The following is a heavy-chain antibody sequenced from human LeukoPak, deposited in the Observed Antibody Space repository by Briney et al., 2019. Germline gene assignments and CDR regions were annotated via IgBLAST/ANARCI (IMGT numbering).Heavy chain of an antibody. CDR3: AKEGHSSGWSSLAYFDY. J-gene: IGHJ4*02. Sequence: GGSLRLSCAASGFTFSTYAMGWVRQAPGKGLEWVSTISGSGGSTYYADSVKGRLTISRDNSKNTLYLQMNSLRAGDTAVYYCAKEGHSSGWSSLAYFDYWGQGMLVTVSS. CDR2: ISGSGGST. V-gene: IGHV3-23*01. D-gene: IGHD6-19*01. CDR1: GFTFSTYA.